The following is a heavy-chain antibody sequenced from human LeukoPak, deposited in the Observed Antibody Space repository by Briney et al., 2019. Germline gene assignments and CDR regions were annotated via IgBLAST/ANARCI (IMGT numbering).Heavy chain of an antibody. CDR3: ARDILTGSYYYYMDV. CDR2: IKQDGSEK. V-gene: IGHV3-7*01. D-gene: IGHD3-9*01. J-gene: IGHJ6*03. CDR1: GFTFSSYW. Sequence: GGSLRLSCAASGFTFSSYWMSWVRQAPGKGLEWVANIKQDGSEKYYVDSVKGRFTISRDNAKNSLYLQMNSLRAEDTAVYYCARDILTGSYYYYMDVWGKGTTVTISS.